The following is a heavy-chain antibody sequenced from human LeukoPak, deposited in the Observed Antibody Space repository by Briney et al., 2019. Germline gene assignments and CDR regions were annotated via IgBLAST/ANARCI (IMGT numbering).Heavy chain of an antibody. CDR1: GGSFSGYY. V-gene: IGHV4-34*01. J-gene: IGHJ5*02. CDR3: ARGPGIFRARFDP. CDR2: INHSGST. Sequence: SETLSLTYAVYGGSFSGYYWSWIRQPPGKGLEWIGEINHSGSTNYNPSLKSRVTISVDTSKNQFSLKLSSVTAADTAVYYCARGPGIFRARFDPWGQGTLVTVSS. D-gene: IGHD3-3*01.